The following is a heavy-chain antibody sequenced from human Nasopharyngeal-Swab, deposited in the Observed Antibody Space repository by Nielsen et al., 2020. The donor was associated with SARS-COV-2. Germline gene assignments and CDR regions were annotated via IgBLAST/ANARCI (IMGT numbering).Heavy chain of an antibody. Sequence: GESLKISCAASGFTFSSYAMSWVRQAPGKGLEWVSAISGSGGSIYYADSVKGRFTISRDNAKNSLYLQMNSLRDEDTAVYYCAREGSSSQDYWGQGTLVTVSS. D-gene: IGHD6-13*01. CDR3: AREGSSSQDY. CDR1: GFTFSSYA. V-gene: IGHV3-23*01. J-gene: IGHJ4*02. CDR2: ISGSGGSI.